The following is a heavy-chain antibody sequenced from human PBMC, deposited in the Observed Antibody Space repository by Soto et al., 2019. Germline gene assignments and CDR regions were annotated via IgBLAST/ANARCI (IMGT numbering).Heavy chain of an antibody. J-gene: IGHJ6*02. CDR2: IFTDDKT. CDR1: GFIVSSTY. D-gene: IGHD5-12*01. CDR3: ARDRRSGYADYYGMDV. Sequence: SLRLSCSVSGFIVSSTYMSWVRRAPGKGLEWVSGIFTDDKTYYADSVKGRFIISRDNSRNTLYLQMNSLRAEDTAVYYCARDRRSGYADYYGMDVWGQGTTVTVSS. V-gene: IGHV3-53*01.